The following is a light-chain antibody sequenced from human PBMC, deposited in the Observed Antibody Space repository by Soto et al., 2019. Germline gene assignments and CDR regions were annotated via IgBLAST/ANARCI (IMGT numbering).Light chain of an antibody. J-gene: IGLJ3*02. CDR2: EVG. CDR1: SSDVGSYNL. Sequence: QSALTQPASVSGSPGQSITISCTGTSSDVGSYNLVSWYQQHPGKAHKLMIYEVGKRPSGVSNRFSGSKSGNTASLTISGLQAEDEADYYCCSYAGSRRVFGVGTKLTVL. CDR3: CSYAGSRRV. V-gene: IGLV2-23*02.